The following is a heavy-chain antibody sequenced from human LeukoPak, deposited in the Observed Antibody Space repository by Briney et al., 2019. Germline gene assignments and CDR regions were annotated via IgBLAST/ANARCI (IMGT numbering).Heavy chain of an antibody. D-gene: IGHD6-19*01. Sequence: ASVKVSCKASGYTFSDYYIHWVRQGPGHGLEWMGWINPNSGGTDYAQRFQGRVTMTRETSNTTAYMELSRLRSDDTAVYYCARVNYRSGFFRNFYYYGMGVWGQGTTVTVSS. CDR3: ARVNYRSGFFRNFYYYGMGV. CDR1: GYTFSDYY. V-gene: IGHV1-2*02. CDR2: INPNSGGT. J-gene: IGHJ6*02.